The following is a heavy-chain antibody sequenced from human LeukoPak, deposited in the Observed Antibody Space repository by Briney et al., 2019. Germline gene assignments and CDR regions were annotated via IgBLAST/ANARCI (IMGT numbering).Heavy chain of an antibody. D-gene: IGHD6-19*01. V-gene: IGHV3-48*01. Sequence: GGSLRLSCAASGFTFSSYSMNWVRQAPGKGLEWVSYISSSSSTIYYADSVKGRFTISRDNAKNSLYLQMNSLRAEDTAVYYCARNPILYSSGWYRAFDIWGQGTMVTVSS. CDR1: GFTFSSYS. CDR2: ISSSSSTI. J-gene: IGHJ3*02. CDR3: ARNPILYSSGWYRAFDI.